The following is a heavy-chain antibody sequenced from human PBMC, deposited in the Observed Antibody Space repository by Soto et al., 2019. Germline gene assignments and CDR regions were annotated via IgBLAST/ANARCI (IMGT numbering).Heavy chain of an antibody. J-gene: IGHJ6*03. CDR1: GFTFSSYS. CDR3: ARVGPKYYYYYYMDV. CDR2: ISSSSSTI. Sequence: GGSLRLSCAASGFTFSSYSMNWVRQAPGKGLEWVSYISSSSSTIYYADSVKGRFTISRDNAKNSLYLQMNSLRAEDTAVYYCARVGPKYYYYYYMDVWGKGTTVTVSS. V-gene: IGHV3-48*01.